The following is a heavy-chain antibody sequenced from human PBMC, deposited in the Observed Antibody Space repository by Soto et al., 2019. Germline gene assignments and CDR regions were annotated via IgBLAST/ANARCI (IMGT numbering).Heavy chain of an antibody. D-gene: IGHD2-8*01. CDR3: ARDAKDCTNGVCLPGYFDL. CDR1: GFTFSSYA. V-gene: IGHV3-30-3*01. Sequence: QVQLVESGGGVVQPGRSLRLSCAASGFTFSSYAMHWVRQAPGKGLEWVAVISYDGSNKYYADSVKGRFTISRDNSKNXPXXQMNTLRAEDTAVYYGARDAKDCTNGVCLPGYFDLWGRGTLVTVSS. J-gene: IGHJ2*01. CDR2: ISYDGSNK.